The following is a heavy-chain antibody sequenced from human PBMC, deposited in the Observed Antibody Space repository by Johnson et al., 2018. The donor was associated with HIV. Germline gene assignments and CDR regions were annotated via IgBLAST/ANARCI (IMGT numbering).Heavy chain of an antibody. V-gene: IGHV3-30*02. D-gene: IGHD3-10*01. CDR3: AKPRSLWLEGAFDM. CDR1: GFTFSTYG. CDR2: IQYDGSNK. Sequence: QEKLVESGGGVVQPGRSLRLSCAASGFTFSTYGMHWVRQAPGKGLEWVAFIQYDGSNKYYADSVKGRFTISRDNSKNTLYLQMNSLRAEDTAVYYCAKPRSLWLEGAFDMWGQGTMVTVSS. J-gene: IGHJ3*02.